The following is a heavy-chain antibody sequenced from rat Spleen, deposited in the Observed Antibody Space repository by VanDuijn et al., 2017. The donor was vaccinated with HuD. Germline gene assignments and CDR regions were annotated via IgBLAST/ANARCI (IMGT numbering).Heavy chain of an antibody. CDR3: ARLCTEAIGNWFSY. Sequence: EVQLVESGGGPVQPGGSLRLSCLTSGFILNNYWMTWIRQAPGKGLVWVASIGPNGDDTYYGDSVKGRFTVSRDNAKSALYLEMDSLRSEDTATYYCARLCTEAIGNWFSYWGQGTLGTVSS. D-gene: IGHD1-11*01. J-gene: IGHJ3*01. CDR2: IGPNGDDT. V-gene: IGHV5-31*01. CDR1: GFILNNYW.